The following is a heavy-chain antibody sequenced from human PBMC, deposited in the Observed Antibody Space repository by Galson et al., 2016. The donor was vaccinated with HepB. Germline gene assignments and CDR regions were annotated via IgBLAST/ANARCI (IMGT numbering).Heavy chain of an antibody. CDR2: ISSSSSTI. CDR1: GFTFSSYS. V-gene: IGHV3-48*04. J-gene: IGHJ4*02. D-gene: IGHD6-13*01. Sequence: SLRLSCAASGFTFSSYSMSWVRQAPGRGLEWVSYISSSSSTIYYADSVKGRFTISRDNAKNSLFLQLNSLRAEDTAVYYCARLRFSSSRYKDYWGQGTLVIDSS. CDR3: ARLRFSSSRYKDY.